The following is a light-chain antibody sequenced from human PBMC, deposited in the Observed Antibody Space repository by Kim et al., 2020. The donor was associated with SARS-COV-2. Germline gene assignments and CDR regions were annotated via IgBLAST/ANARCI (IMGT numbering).Light chain of an antibody. CDR1: QSIRGN. V-gene: IGKV3-15*01. J-gene: IGKJ4*01. CDR2: DAS. Sequence: SVSPGERATLSCRASQSIRGNLAWYQQKGGQAPRLLIYDASTRATGIPDRFSGSGSATEFTLTISSLQSEDFAVYYCQQYNNWPLTFGGGTKVEI. CDR3: QQYNNWPLT.